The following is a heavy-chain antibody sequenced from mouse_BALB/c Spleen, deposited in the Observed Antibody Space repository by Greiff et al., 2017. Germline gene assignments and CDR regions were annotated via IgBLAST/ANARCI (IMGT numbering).Heavy chain of an antibody. CDR2: ISDGGSYT. CDR1: GFTFSDYY. CDR3: ARVITTATRFDY. Sequence: EVHLVESGGGLVKPGGSLKLSCAASGFTFSDYYMYWVRQTPEKRLEWVATISDGGSYTYYPDSVKGRFTISRDNAKNNLYLQMSSLKSEDTAMYYCARVITTATRFDYWGQGTTLTVSA. V-gene: IGHV5-4*02. J-gene: IGHJ2*01. D-gene: IGHD1-2*01.